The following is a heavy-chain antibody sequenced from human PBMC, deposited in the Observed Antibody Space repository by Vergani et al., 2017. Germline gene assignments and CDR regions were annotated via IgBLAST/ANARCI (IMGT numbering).Heavy chain of an antibody. J-gene: IGHJ4*02. CDR3: AKDLPGYCSGGSCYNLPLFDY. D-gene: IGHD2-15*01. V-gene: IGHV3-23*01. CDR1: GFTFSSYA. Sequence: EVQLLESGGGLVQPGGSLRLSCAASGFTFSSYAMSWVRQAPGQGLEWVSAISGSGGSTYYADSVKGRFTISRDNSKNTLYLQMNSLRAEDTAVYYCAKDLPGYCSGGSCYNLPLFDYWGQGTLVTVSS. CDR2: ISGSGGST.